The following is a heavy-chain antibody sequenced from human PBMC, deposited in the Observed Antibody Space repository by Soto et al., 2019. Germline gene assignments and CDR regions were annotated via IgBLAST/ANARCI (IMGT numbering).Heavy chain of an antibody. CDR3: ARDLASPIQLWVTDYYYGMDV. Sequence: PGGSLRLSCAASGFTFSSYSMNWVRQAPGKGLEWVSYISSSSSTIYYADSVKGRFTISRDNAKNSLYLQMNSLRAEDTAVYYCARDLASPIQLWVTDYYYGMDVWGQGTTVTVSS. V-gene: IGHV3-48*01. D-gene: IGHD5-18*01. CDR2: ISSSSSTI. J-gene: IGHJ6*02. CDR1: GFTFSSYS.